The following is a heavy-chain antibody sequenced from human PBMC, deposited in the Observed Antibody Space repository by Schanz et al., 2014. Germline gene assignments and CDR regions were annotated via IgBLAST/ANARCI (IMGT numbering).Heavy chain of an antibody. CDR2: ISYDGSNK. D-gene: IGHD5-12*01. Sequence: QVQLVESGGGVVQPGRSLRLSCAASGFVFRGYVMHWVRQAPGKGLEWVALISYDGSNKNYADSVKGRFTISRDNSKKTMYLQMNSLRVEDTAVYYCARDRHSGNEIDFWGQGTLVTVSS. CDR1: GFVFRGYV. J-gene: IGHJ4*02. V-gene: IGHV3-30*04. CDR3: ARDRHSGNEIDF.